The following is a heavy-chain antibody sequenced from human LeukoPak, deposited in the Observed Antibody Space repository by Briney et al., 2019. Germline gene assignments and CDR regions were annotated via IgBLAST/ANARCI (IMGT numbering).Heavy chain of an antibody. Sequence: NPSETLSLTCTVSGGSISSSSYYWGWIRQPPGKGLEWIGSVYYSGSTYYNPSLKSRVTISVDTSKNQFSLKLSSVTAADTAVYYCATYRTSFIYWYFDLWGRGTLVTVSS. J-gene: IGHJ2*01. CDR3: ATYRTSFIYWYFDL. CDR2: VYYSGST. CDR1: GGSISSSSYY. D-gene: IGHD2-2*01. V-gene: IGHV4-39*07.